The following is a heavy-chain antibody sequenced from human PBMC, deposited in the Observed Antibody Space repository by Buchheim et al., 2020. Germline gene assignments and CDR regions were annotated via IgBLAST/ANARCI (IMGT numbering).Heavy chain of an antibody. D-gene: IGHD3-9*01. CDR3: ARGVGWGVLRYFDWLSTDYFDY. J-gene: IGHJ4*02. CDR2: INPNSGGT. CDR1: GYTFTGYY. Sequence: QVQLVQSGAEVKKPGASVKVSCKASGYTFTGYYMHWVRQAPGQGLEWMGWINPNSGGTNYAQKFQGRVTMTRDTSISTAYMELSRLRSDDTAVYYCARGVGWGVLRYFDWLSTDYFDYWGQGTL. V-gene: IGHV1-2*02.